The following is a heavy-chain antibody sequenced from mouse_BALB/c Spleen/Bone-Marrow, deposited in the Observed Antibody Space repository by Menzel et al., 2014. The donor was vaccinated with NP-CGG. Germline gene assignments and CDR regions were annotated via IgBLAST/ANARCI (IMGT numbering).Heavy chain of an antibody. Sequence: VQLQQSGAELVKPGASVKLSCKSPGYTFTSYYMYWVKQRPGQGLEWIGGINPSNGGTNFNEKFKSKATLTVDKSSSTAYMQLSSLTPEDSAVYYCTREGTFFAYWGQGTLVTVSA. V-gene: IGHV1S81*02. J-gene: IGHJ3*01. CDR2: INPSNGGT. CDR1: GYTFTSYY. CDR3: TREGTFFAY. D-gene: IGHD3-3*01.